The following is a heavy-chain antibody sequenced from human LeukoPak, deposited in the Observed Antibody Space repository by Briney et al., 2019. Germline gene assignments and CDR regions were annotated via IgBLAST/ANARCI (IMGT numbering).Heavy chain of an antibody. Sequence: QAPGQGLEWMGGIIPIFGTANYAQKFQGRVTITADESTSTAYMELSSLRSEDTAVYYCAKVYGSFIVEDAFDIWGQGTMVTVSS. CDR2: IIPIFGTA. CDR3: AKVYGSFIVEDAFDI. J-gene: IGHJ3*02. V-gene: IGHV1-69*01. D-gene: IGHD1-26*01.